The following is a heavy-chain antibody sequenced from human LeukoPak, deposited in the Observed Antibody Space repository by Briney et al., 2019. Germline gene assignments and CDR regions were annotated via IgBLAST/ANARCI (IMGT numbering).Heavy chain of an antibody. Sequence: PSQTLSLTCAVSGGSISSGGSSWSWIRQPPGKGLEWIGYIYHSGSTYYNPSLKSRVTISVDRSKNQFSLKLSSVTAADTAVYYCARAFHYDSSGYYMYYFDYWGQGTLVTVSS. CDR2: IYHSGST. CDR1: GGSISSGGSS. CDR3: ARAFHYDSSGYYMYYFDY. J-gene: IGHJ4*02. V-gene: IGHV4-30-2*01. D-gene: IGHD3-22*01.